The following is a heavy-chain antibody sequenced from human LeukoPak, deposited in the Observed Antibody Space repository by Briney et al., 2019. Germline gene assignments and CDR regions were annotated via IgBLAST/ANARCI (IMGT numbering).Heavy chain of an antibody. D-gene: IGHD5-24*01. CDR2: IIPILGIA. Sequence: ASVKVSCKASGGTFSSYAISWVRQAPGQGLEWMGRIIPILGIANYAQKFQGRVTITADKSTSTAYMELSSLRSEDTAAYYCARSRWLLRYYFDYWGQGTLVTVSS. CDR3: ARSRWLLRYYFDY. CDR1: GGTFSSYA. V-gene: IGHV1-69*04. J-gene: IGHJ4*02.